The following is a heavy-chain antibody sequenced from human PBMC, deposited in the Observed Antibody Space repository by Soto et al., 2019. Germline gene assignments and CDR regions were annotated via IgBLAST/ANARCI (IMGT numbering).Heavy chain of an antibody. CDR1: GYTFTTYG. J-gene: IGHJ4*02. CDR2: ISAYYGTT. CDR3: TREVQLREGIANGY. D-gene: IGHD2-8*01. Sequence: GASVKVSCKASGYTFTTYGLTWVRQAPGQGPEWMGWISAYYGTTDYSQKFQDRLTLTRDTSTSTVFMELRDLRSDDTAIYYCTREVQLREGIANGYWGQGTLVTV. V-gene: IGHV1-18*04.